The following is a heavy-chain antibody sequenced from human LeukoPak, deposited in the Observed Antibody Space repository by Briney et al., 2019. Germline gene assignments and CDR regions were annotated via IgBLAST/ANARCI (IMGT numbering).Heavy chain of an antibody. J-gene: IGHJ6*03. CDR1: GGSISSYY. CDR2: IYYSGST. V-gene: IGHV4-59*01. D-gene: IGHD6-25*01. CDR3: GRLTHYYYYMDV. Sequence: SETLSLTCTVSGGSISSYYWSWIRQPPGKGLEWIGYIYYSGSTNYNPSLKSRVTISVDTSKNQFSLKLSSVTAADTAVYYCGRLTHYYYYMDVWGRGTTVTVSS.